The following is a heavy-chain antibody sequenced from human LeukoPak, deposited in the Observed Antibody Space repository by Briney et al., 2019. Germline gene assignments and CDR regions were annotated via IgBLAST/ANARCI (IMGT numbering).Heavy chain of an antibody. CDR1: GFTFDDYT. V-gene: IGHV3-7*01. D-gene: IGHD6-19*01. CDR3: ARVGKNGWDFDH. J-gene: IGHJ4*02. CDR2: INEGGNVK. Sequence: GGSLRLSCAAPGFTFDDYTMSWVRQAPGKGLEWVANINEGGNVKFYVDSVKGRFTISRDNTKISLYLQMYSLRAEDTAVYYCARVGKNGWDFDHWGQGTLVTVSS.